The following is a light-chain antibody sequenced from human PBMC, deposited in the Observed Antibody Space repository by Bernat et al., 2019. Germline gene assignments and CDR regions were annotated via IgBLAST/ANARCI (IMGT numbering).Light chain of an antibody. Sequence: EIVMTQSPATLSVSPGERATLSCRASQSVSSNLAWYQQKPGQAPRLLIYGASTRATGIPGRFSGSGSETEFTLTISSLQSEDFAVYYCQQYYSWPVTFGGGTKVEIK. CDR1: QSVSSN. CDR2: GAS. CDR3: QQYYSWPVT. J-gene: IGKJ4*01. V-gene: IGKV3-15*01.